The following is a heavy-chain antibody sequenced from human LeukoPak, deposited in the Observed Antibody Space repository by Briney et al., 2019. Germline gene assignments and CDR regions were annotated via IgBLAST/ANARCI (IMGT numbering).Heavy chain of an antibody. V-gene: IGHV4-39*07. CDR2: MYYRGNT. CDR3: ARGSPTYYFDY. J-gene: IGHJ4*02. Sequence: SETLSLTCTVSGGSISTITYYWGWIRQPPGKGLEWVGHMYYRGNTFYNPSLKSRVTISVDTSENQFSLKLSSVTAADTAVYYCARGSPTYYFDYWGQGTLVTVSS. CDR1: GGSISTITYY.